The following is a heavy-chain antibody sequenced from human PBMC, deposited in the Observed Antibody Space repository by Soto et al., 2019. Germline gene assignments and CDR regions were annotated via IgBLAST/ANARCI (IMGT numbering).Heavy chain of an antibody. CDR1: GGTFSSYA. J-gene: IGHJ4*02. V-gene: IGHV1-69*13. D-gene: IGHD6-13*01. CDR2: IIPIFGTA. CDR3: ASSPGSSWYSFDY. Sequence: GASVKVSCKASGGTFSSYAISWVRQAPGRGLEWMGGIIPIFGTANYAQKFQGRVTITADESTSTAYMELSSLRSEDTAVYYCASSPGSSWYSFDYWGQGTLVTVPQ.